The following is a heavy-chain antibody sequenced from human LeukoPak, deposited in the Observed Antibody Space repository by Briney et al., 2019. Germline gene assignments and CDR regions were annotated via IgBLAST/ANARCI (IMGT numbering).Heavy chain of an antibody. V-gene: IGHV4-61*02. J-gene: IGHJ4*02. CDR3: ARLKKGFTFDY. CDR2: IYTSGST. CDR1: GGSISSGSYY. Sequence: SETLSLTCTVSGGSISSGSYYWSWIRQPAGKGLEWIGRIYTSGSTNYNPSLKSRVTISVDTSKNQFSLKLSSVTAADTAVYYCARLKKGFTFDYWGQGTLVTVSP.